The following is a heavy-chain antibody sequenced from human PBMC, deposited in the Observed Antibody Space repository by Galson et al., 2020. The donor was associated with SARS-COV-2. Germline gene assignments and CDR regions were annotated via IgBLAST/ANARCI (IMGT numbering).Heavy chain of an antibody. V-gene: IGHV1-2*02. J-gene: IGHJ5*02. CDR3: ARDPSSSWYCWFDP. CDR1: GYTFTGYY. D-gene: IGHD6-13*01. Sequence: ASVKVSCKASGYTFTGYYMHWVRQAPGQGLEWMGWINPNSGGTNYAQKFQGRVNMTRDTSISTAYMELSRLRSDDTAVYYCARDPSSSWYCWFDPWGQGTLVTVSS. CDR2: INPNSGGT.